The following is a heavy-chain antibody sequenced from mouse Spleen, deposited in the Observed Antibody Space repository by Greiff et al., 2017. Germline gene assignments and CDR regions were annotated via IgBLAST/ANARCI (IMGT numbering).Heavy chain of an antibody. D-gene: IGHD4-1*01. CDR3: ARGGKLGGFDY. J-gene: IGHJ2*01. CDR1: GYSITSGYY. V-gene: IGHV3-6*01. CDR2: ISYDGSN. Sequence: ESGPGLVKPSQSLSLTCSVTGYSITSGYYWNWIRQFPGNKLEWMGYISYDGSNNYNPSLKNRISITRDTSKNQFFLKLNSVTTEDTATYYCARGGKLGGFDYWGQGTTLTVSS.